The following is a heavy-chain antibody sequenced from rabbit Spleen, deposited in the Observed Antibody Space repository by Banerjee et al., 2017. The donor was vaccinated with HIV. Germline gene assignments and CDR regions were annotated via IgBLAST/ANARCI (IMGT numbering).Heavy chain of an antibody. J-gene: IGHJ6*01. Sequence: QEQLVESGGGLVQPEGSLTLTCTASGFSFSSNYYMCWVRQAPGKGLEWIGCIVTGSGSTYYASWAKGRFTISKTSSTTVTLQMTSLTAADTATYFCARDTGSSFSSYGMDLWGQGTLVTVS. V-gene: IGHV1S45*01. CDR3: ARDTGSSFSSYGMDL. CDR1: GFSFSSNYY. D-gene: IGHD8-1*01. CDR2: IVTGSGST.